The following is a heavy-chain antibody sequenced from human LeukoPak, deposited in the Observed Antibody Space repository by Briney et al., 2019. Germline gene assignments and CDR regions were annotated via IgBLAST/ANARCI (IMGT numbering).Heavy chain of an antibody. Sequence: PGRSLRLSCAASGFTFSSYAMHWGRPAPDKGLGWVAVISYDGSNKYYADSVKGRFTISRDNSKNTLYLQMNSLRAEDTAVYYGARAPYDSSGYYFDYWGQGTLVTVSS. CDR3: ARAPYDSSGYYFDY. J-gene: IGHJ4*02. CDR1: GFTFSSYA. CDR2: ISYDGSNK. D-gene: IGHD3-22*01. V-gene: IGHV3-30*04.